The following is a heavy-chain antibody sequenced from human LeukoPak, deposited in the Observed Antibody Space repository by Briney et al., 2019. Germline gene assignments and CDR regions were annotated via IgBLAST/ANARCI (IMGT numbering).Heavy chain of an antibody. V-gene: IGHV3-23*01. CDR3: AKLPGRAADY. CDR2: VSGSGSTT. CDR1: GFTFSSYA. J-gene: IGHJ4*02. Sequence: GGSLRLSCAASGFTFSSYAMSWVRQAPGKGLEWVSVVSGSGSTTYYADSVKGRFTISRDNSKNTLYLQMNSLRAEDTAVYYCAKLPGRAADYWGQGTLVTVSS.